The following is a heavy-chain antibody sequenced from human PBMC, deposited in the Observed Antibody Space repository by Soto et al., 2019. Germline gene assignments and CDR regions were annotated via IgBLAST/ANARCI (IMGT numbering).Heavy chain of an antibody. V-gene: IGHV3-15*01. D-gene: IGHD3-10*01. J-gene: IGHJ5*02. CDR2: IKTTSDGGTI. Sequence: EVKLVESGGGLVKPGESLRLSCAASGFTCSTAWMTWVRQAPGRGLEWVARIKTTSDGGTIHYAAPVKGRFTISRDDSKDTLFLQMISLKIEDTALYYCIRDPYGSTWGQGTLVTVSS. CDR3: IRDPYGST. CDR1: GFTCSTAW.